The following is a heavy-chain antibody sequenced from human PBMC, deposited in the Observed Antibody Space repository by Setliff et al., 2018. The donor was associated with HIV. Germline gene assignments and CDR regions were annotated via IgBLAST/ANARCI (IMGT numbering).Heavy chain of an antibody. D-gene: IGHD6-13*01. V-gene: IGHV4-34*01. CDR1: GAPISSYY. J-gene: IGHJ4*02. CDR2: INHSGST. Sequence: SETLSLTCKVSGAPISSYYWNWIRQPPGKGLEWIGEINHSGSTNYNPSLKSRVTISVDTSMDQFSLKLNSVTAADTAVYYCAAASSWDPLLDYWGQGTLVTVSS. CDR3: AAASSWDPLLDY.